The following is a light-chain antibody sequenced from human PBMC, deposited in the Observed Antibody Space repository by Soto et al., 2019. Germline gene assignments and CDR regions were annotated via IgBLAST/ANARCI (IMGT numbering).Light chain of an antibody. J-gene: IGKJ2*01. CDR3: QQYYSTPHT. CDR1: QSVFYDSNKKNY. Sequence: DFVMTQSPASLAVSLGERATINCKSSQSVFYDSNKKNYFAWYQQKPGQPPKLLIYWASMREFGVPDRFSGSGSETDFTLTIISLQAEDVAVYFCQQYYSTPHTFGQGTKLEIK. V-gene: IGKV4-1*01. CDR2: WAS.